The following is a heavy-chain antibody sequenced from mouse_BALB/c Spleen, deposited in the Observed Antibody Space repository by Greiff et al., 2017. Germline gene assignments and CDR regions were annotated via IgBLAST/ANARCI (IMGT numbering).Heavy chain of an antibody. CDR1: GFTFSSYG. CDR3: ARVGGNYVDAMDY. CDR2: INSNGGST. V-gene: IGHV5-6-3*01. J-gene: IGHJ4*01. Sequence: EVKVVESGGGLVQPGGSLKLSCAASGFTFSSYGMSWVRQTPDKRLELVATINSNGGSTYYPDSVKGRFTISRDNAKNTLYLQMSSLKSEDTAMYYCARVGGNYVDAMDYWGQGTSVTVSS. D-gene: IGHD1-1*02.